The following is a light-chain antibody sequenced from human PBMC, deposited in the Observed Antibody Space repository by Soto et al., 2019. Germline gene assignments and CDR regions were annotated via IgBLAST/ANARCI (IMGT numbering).Light chain of an antibody. CDR3: QQGYRFPLT. CDR1: QGVASW. Sequence: DIQMTQSPSSVSASVGDRVTITCRASQGVASWLAWYQQKPGKAPKVLISVVSSLQSGVPSRFSGSRSETDFTLTITSLQPEDSATYECQQGYRFPLTCGGGTKVEIK. J-gene: IGKJ4*01. CDR2: VVS. V-gene: IGKV1-12*01.